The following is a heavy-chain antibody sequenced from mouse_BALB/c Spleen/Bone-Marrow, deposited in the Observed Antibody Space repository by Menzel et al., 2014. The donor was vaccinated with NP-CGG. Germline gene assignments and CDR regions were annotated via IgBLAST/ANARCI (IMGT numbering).Heavy chain of an antibody. J-gene: IGHJ2*01. D-gene: IGHD1-2*01. V-gene: IGHV1-54*03. CDR3: SRQTATFSDY. CDR1: GYAFTNYL. Sequence: VKLMESGAELVRPGTSVKVSCKASGYAFTNYLIEWVKQRPGQGLEWIGVINPGSGGTNYNEKFKDKATLTADESSSTAYMQLSSLTSDDSAVYFCSRQTATFSDYWGQGTTLTVSS. CDR2: INPGSGGT.